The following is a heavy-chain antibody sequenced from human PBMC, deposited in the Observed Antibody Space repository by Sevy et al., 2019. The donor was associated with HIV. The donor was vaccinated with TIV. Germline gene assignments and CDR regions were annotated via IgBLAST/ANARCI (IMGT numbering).Heavy chain of an antibody. J-gene: IGHJ6*02. D-gene: IGHD3-3*01. V-gene: IGHV4-34*01. Sequence: SETVSLTCAVYGGSFSGYYWSWIRQPPGKGLEWIGEINHSGSTNYNPSLKSRVTISVDTSKNQFSLRLSSVTAADTAVYYCARVTDFWSGYYKYYGMDVWGQGTTVTVSS. CDR2: INHSGST. CDR3: ARVTDFWSGYYKYYGMDV. CDR1: GGSFSGYY.